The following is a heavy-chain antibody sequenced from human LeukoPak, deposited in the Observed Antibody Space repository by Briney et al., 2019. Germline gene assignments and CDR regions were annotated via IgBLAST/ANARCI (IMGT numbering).Heavy chain of an antibody. CDR2: IIPILGIA. CDR1: GGTFSSYA. V-gene: IGHV1-69*04. J-gene: IGHJ4*02. D-gene: IGHD6-13*01. Sequence: ASVKVPCKASGGTFSSYAISWVRQAPGQGLEWMGRIIPILGIANYAQKFQGRVTITADKSTSTAYMELSSLRSEDTAVYYCASGPYSSSWYFDYWGQGTLVTVSS. CDR3: ASGPYSSSWYFDY.